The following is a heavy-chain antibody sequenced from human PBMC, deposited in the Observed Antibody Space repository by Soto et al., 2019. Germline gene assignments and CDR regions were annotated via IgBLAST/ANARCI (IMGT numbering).Heavy chain of an antibody. CDR1: GYTFTSNW. CDR2: INPSGGST. J-gene: IGHJ5*02. Sequence: ASVKVSCKASGYTFTSNWIHWVRRAPGQGLEWMGIINPSGGSTYYARKFQGRVMLTRDTSTSTVYMEVTSLTSEDTAVYYCARDHSISSSGAWWLDPWGQGTLVTVSS. V-gene: IGHV1-46*01. CDR3: ARDHSISSSGAWWLDP. D-gene: IGHD6-13*01.